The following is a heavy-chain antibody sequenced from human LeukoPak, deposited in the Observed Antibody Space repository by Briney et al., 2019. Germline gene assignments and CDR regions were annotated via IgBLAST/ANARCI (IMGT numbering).Heavy chain of an antibody. V-gene: IGHV3-23*01. CDR3: AREIAATGVFDY. J-gene: IGHJ4*02. CDR1: GFTFSSYA. D-gene: IGHD6-13*01. CDR2: ISGSGGST. Sequence: GGSLRLSCAASGFTFSSYAMSWVRQAPGKGLEWVSAISGSGGSTYYADSVKGRFTISRDNSKYTLYLQMNSLRAEDTAVYYCAREIAATGVFDYWGQGTLVTVSS.